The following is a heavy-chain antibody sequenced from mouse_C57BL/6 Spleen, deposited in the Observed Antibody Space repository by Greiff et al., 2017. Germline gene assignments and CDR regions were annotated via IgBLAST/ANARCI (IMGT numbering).Heavy chain of an antibody. CDR1: GYAFTNYL. D-gene: IGHD1-1*01. Sequence: VKLQESGAELVRPGTSVKVSCKASGYAFTNYLIEWVKQRPGQGLEWIGVINPGSGGTNYNEKFKGKATLTADKSSSTAYMQLSSLTSEDSAVYFCARDYYYGSSYWYFDVWGTGTTVTVSS. CDR3: ARDYYYGSSYWYFDV. CDR2: INPGSGGT. V-gene: IGHV1-54*01. J-gene: IGHJ1*03.